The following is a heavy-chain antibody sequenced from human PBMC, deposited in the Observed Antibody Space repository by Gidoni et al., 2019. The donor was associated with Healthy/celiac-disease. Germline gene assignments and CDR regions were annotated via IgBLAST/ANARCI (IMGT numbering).Heavy chain of an antibody. Sequence: EVQLVGSGGGLVQPGRSLRLSCAASGFTFDAYAMHWVRQAPGKGLEWVSGISWNSGSIGYADSVKGRFTISRDNAKNSLYLQMNSLRAEDTALYYCAKDKWGSLPGYYFDYWGQGTLVTVSS. J-gene: IGHJ4*02. CDR3: AKDKWGSLPGYYFDY. D-gene: IGHD1-26*01. CDR1: GFTFDAYA. V-gene: IGHV3-9*01. CDR2: ISWNSGSI.